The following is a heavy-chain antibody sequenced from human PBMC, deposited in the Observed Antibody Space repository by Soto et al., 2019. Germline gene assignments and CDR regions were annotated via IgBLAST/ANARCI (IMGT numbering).Heavy chain of an antibody. J-gene: IGHJ5*02. CDR3: TREGVLAENWFDP. Sequence: QVQLVQSGTEVKRPGASVKVSCRASGYTFVDYALHWVRQAPGQGLEWVGWMNPNTGNIKYSHKFEDRVSITRDTATSTAYMELRGLKSEDTAVYFCTREGVLAENWFDPWGQGTLVTVSS. CDR2: MNPNTGNI. V-gene: IGHV1-3*01. CDR1: GYTFVDYA. D-gene: IGHD2-8*02.